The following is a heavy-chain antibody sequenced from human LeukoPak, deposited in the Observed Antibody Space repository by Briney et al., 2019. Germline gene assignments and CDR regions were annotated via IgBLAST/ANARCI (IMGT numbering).Heavy chain of an antibody. CDR1: GYTFTTYG. CDR2: TSAYNGYT. Sequence: ASVKVSCEASGYTFTTYGLSWVRQAPGQGLEWMGWTSAYNGYTNYAQKLQGRLTMTTDTSTSTAYMELRSLRSDDTAVYYCARVGGGSYYFYFDYWGQGTLVTVSS. J-gene: IGHJ4*02. CDR3: ARVGGGSYYFYFDY. V-gene: IGHV1-18*01. D-gene: IGHD1-26*01.